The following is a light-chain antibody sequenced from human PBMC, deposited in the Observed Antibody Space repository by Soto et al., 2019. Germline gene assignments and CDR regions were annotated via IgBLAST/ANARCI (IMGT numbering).Light chain of an antibody. Sequence: DVQMTQSPSSLSAFVGDRVTITCRASQGIAPYLAWFQQKPGKVPKLLIYATSTLQSGVTSRFSGSGSGTDFTLTITSLQPEDVATYYCKKYNSAPLTFGGGTKVEIK. CDR2: ATS. V-gene: IGKV1-27*01. J-gene: IGKJ4*01. CDR3: KKYNSAPLT. CDR1: QGIAPY.